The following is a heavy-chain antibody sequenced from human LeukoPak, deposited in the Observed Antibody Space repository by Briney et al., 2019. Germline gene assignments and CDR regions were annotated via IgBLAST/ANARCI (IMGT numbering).Heavy chain of an antibody. Sequence: GGSLRLSCAASEFTFSSYAMHWVRQAPGKGLEWVAAISYDGIYEYYTDSVKGRFTISRDNSKKTLNLEMNSLRVEDTAVYYCAKDGKEYYSDSSGFSDYWGQGTLVTVSS. CDR3: AKDGKEYYSDSSGFSDY. J-gene: IGHJ4*02. V-gene: IGHV3-30*04. D-gene: IGHD3-22*01. CDR1: EFTFSSYA. CDR2: ISYDGIYE.